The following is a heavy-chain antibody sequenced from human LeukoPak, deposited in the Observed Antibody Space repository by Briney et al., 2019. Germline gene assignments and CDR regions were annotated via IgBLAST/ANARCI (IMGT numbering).Heavy chain of an antibody. CDR2: MNPNSGNT. Sequence: GASVKVSCKASGYTFTSYDINWVRQATGQGLEWMGWMNPNSGNTGYAQKLQGRVTMTTDTSTSTAYMELRSLRSDDTAVYYCARVSEMATISIDYWGQGTLVTVSS. J-gene: IGHJ4*02. CDR3: ARVSEMATISIDY. CDR1: GYTFTSYD. V-gene: IGHV1-8*01. D-gene: IGHD5-24*01.